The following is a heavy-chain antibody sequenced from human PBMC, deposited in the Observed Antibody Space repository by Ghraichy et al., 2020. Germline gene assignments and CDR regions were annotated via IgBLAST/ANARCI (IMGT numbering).Heavy chain of an antibody. CDR3: ARGWGRFDY. Sequence: GESLNISCAASGFAYNSYWMNWVRQAPGKGLEWVAYIKYDGSAEYYVDSVKGRFAISRDNAKNSLFLQINSLRAEDTAVYYCARGWGRFDYWGQGTLVTVSS. D-gene: IGHD2-21*02. J-gene: IGHJ4*02. V-gene: IGHV3-7*01. CDR1: GFAYNSYW. CDR2: IKYDGSAE.